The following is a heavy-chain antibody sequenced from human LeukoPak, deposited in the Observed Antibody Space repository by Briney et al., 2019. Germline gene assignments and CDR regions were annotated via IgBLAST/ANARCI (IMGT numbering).Heavy chain of an antibody. J-gene: IGHJ4*02. CDR2: IYYSGST. CDR1: GGSISSYY. CDR3: ARGGGYSYGTFDY. D-gene: IGHD5-18*01. V-gene: IGHV4-59*01. Sequence: SETLSLTCTVSGGSISSYYWSWIRQPPGKGLEWIGYIYYSGSTNYNPSLKSRVTISVDTSKNQCSLKLSSVTAADSAVYYCARGGGYSYGTFDYWGQGTLVTVSS.